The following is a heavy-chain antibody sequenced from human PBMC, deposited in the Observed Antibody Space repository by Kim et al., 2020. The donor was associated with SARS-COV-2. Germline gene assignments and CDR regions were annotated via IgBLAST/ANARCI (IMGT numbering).Heavy chain of an antibody. CDR2: IIPIFGTA. CDR3: TFRGSGTLYYYYMDV. Sequence: SVKVSCKASGGTFSSYAISWVRQAPGQGLEWMGGIIPIFGTANYAQKFQGRVTITADESTSTAYMELSSLRSEDTAVYYCTFRGSGTLYYYYMDVWGKGTTVTVSS. D-gene: IGHD3-10*01. V-gene: IGHV1-69*13. J-gene: IGHJ6*03. CDR1: GGTFSSYA.